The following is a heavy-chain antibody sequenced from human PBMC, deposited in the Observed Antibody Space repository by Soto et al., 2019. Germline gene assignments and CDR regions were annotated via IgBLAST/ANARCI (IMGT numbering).Heavy chain of an antibody. CDR2: IYYSGST. V-gene: IGHV4-30-4*01. J-gene: IGHJ5*02. D-gene: IGHD4-17*01. CDR3: ARSYGVDNWFDP. Sequence: SETLSLTCTVSGGSISSGDYYWSWIRQPPGKGLEWIGYIYYSGSTYYNPSLKSRVTISVDTSKNQFSLKLSSVTAADTAVYYCARSYGVDNWFDPWGQGTLVTVSS. CDR1: GGSISSGDYY.